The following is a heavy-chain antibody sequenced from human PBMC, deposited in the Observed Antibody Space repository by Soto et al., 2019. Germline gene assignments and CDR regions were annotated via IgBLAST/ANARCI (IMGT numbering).Heavy chain of an antibody. J-gene: IGHJ4*02. CDR1: GGSISSGGYY. D-gene: IGHD3-10*01. CDR3: AREGNYYGSGSPIYFDY. V-gene: IGHV4-31*03. Sequence: PSETLSLTCTVSGGSISSGGYYWSWIRQHPGKGLEWIGYIYYSGSTYYNPSLKSRVTISVDTSKNQFSLKLSSVTAADTAVYYCAREGNYYGSGSPIYFDYWGQGTLVTVSS. CDR2: IYYSGST.